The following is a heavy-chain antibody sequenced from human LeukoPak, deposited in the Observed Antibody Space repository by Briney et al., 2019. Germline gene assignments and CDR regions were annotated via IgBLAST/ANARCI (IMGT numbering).Heavy chain of an antibody. CDR2: INHSGST. CDR3: ARRHYDFWSGSPQPYDY. J-gene: IGHJ4*02. CDR1: GGSFSGYY. V-gene: IGHV4-34*01. D-gene: IGHD3-3*01. Sequence: PSETLSLTCAVYGGSFSGYYWSWIRQPPGKGLEWIGDINHSGSTNYNPSLKSRVTISVDTSKNQFSLKLSSVTAADTAVYYCARRHYDFWSGSPQPYDYWGQGTLVTVSS.